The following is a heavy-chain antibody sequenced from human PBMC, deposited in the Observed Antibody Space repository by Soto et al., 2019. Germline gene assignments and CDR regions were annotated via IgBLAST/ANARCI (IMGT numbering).Heavy chain of an antibody. CDR2: ISGSGGST. CDR1: GFTFTSYA. Sequence: EVQLLESGGGLVQPGGSLRLSCAASGFTFTSYAMNWVRQAPGKGLEWVSVISGSGGSTYYADSVKGRFTISRDNSKNTLYLQMNRLRAEDTAVYYCANRTTGWYFDLWGRGTLVTVSS. CDR3: ANRTTGWYFDL. J-gene: IGHJ2*01. V-gene: IGHV3-23*01.